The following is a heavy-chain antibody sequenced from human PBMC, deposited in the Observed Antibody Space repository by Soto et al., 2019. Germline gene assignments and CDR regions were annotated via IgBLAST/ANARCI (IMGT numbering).Heavy chain of an antibody. D-gene: IGHD3-10*01. Sequence: QLKLQESGPGLAKPSETLSLTCTVSGGAISSSSYYWGWILQPPGKGLEWIGSIYYSGRTYYNPSLNSRVTISVDTSKNQFSLTLSSVTAADTAVYYCARRGSGSYSDYWGQGTLVTVSS. CDR2: IYYSGRT. J-gene: IGHJ4*02. V-gene: IGHV4-39*01. CDR3: ARRGSGSYSDY. CDR1: GGAISSSSYY.